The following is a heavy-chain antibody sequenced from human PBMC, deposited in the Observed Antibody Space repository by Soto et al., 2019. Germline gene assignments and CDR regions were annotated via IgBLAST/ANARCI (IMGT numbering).Heavy chain of an antibody. J-gene: IGHJ6*02. Sequence: ASVKVSCKASGYTFTGQYMHWVRQAPGQGLEWMGWINPNSGDTNYAQKFQGRVTMTRDTSIGTAYMELSSLRSNDTAIYYCARESSGITLYGMDVWGQGTTVTVS. CDR2: INPNSGDT. CDR1: GYTFTGQY. CDR3: ARESSGITLYGMDV. D-gene: IGHD1-7*01. V-gene: IGHV1-2*02.